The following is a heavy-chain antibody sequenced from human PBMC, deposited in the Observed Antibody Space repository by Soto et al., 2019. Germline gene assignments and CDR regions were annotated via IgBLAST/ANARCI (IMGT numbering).Heavy chain of an antibody. CDR1: GFTFSSYG. D-gene: IGHD3-22*01. J-gene: IGHJ4*02. Sequence: QVQLVESGGGVVQPGRSLRLSCAASGFTFSSYGMHWVRQAPGKGLEWVAVISYDGSNKYYADSVKGRFTISRDNSKNPLNLKWKGLRAEDTAVYYCGKDLVYSYESRGPNYWGQGTLVTVSS. CDR2: ISYDGSNK. V-gene: IGHV3-30*18. CDR3: GKDLVYSYESRGPNY.